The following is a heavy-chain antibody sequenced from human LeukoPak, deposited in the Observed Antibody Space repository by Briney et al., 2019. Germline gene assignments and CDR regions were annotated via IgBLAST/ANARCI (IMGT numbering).Heavy chain of an antibody. CDR3: ARVGEAYSSSKDYYYYYMDV. Sequence: GGSLRLSCAASGFTFSSYSMNWVRQAPGKGLEWVSSISSSSSYIYYADSVKGRFTISRDNAKNSLYLQMNSLRAEDTAVYYCARVGEAYSSSKDYYYYYMDVWGKGTTVTVSS. CDR2: ISSSSSYI. J-gene: IGHJ6*03. V-gene: IGHV3-21*01. D-gene: IGHD6-6*01. CDR1: GFTFSSYS.